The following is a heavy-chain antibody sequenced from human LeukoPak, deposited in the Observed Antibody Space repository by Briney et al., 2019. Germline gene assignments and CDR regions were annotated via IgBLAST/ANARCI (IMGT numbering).Heavy chain of an antibody. CDR2: IYTSGST. V-gene: IGHV4-61*02. J-gene: IGHJ5*02. Sequence: PSQTLSLTCTVSGGSISSGSYYWSWIRQPAGKGLEWIGRIYTSGSTNYNPSLKSRVTISVDTSKNQFSLKLSSVTAADTAVYYCARELIVVVLAANWFDPWGQGTLVTVSS. D-gene: IGHD2-2*01. CDR1: GGSISSGSYY. CDR3: ARELIVVVLAANWFDP.